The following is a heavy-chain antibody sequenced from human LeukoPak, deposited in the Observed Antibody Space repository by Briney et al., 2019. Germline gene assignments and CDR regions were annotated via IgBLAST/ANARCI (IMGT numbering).Heavy chain of an antibody. Sequence: SVKVSCKASGYTFTSYAMNWVRQAPGQGLEWMGGIIPIFATADYAQKFQGRVTITADESTSTAYMELSSLRSEDTAVYYCARGRGSSSWYFDYWGQGTLVTVSS. V-gene: IGHV1-69*13. D-gene: IGHD6-13*01. CDR3: ARGRGSSSWYFDY. CDR1: GYTFTSYA. J-gene: IGHJ4*02. CDR2: IIPIFATA.